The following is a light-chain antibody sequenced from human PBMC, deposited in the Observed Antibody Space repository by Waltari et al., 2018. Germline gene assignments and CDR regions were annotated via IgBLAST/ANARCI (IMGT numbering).Light chain of an antibody. CDR3: QPYDISPLT. Sequence: EIVLTQSPGTLSLSPGERATLSCRASKTVRTTYLAWYQQKPGQAPTLLIYGASSRATGIPDRFSGSGSGTDFSLTISSLEPEDFAVYYCQPYDISPLTFGVGTVVEIK. CDR1: KTVRTTY. J-gene: IGKJ4*01. CDR2: GAS. V-gene: IGKV3-20*01.